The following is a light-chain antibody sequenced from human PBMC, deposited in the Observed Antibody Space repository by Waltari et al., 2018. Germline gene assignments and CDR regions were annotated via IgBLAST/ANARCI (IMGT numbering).Light chain of an antibody. CDR2: DVS. J-gene: IGLJ1*01. V-gene: IGLV2-14*03. CDR1: SRDVGNYDW. Sequence: QSALTQPASVSGSPGQSITISCTGTSRDVGNYDWVSWYQHPPGKAPKVVIFDVSYRPSGVSNRFSGSKSGNTASLTISGLQAEDEADYYCTSYTSSHSLVFGTGTKVTVL. CDR3: TSYTSSHSLV.